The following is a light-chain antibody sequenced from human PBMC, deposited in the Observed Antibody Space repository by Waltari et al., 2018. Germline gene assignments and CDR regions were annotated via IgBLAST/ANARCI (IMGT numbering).Light chain of an antibody. CDR1: QSLLYSDGNHY. CDR3: MQPLQAPLT. CDR2: FAS. Sequence: DIVTTQALVDLPDPPGDSAAISCRSSQSLLYSDGNHYLDWYLQKPGQPPQLLIYFASNRASGVPDRFSGSGSGTDFTLKISRVEAEDVGVYYCMQPLQAPLTFGPGTRVDIK. V-gene: IGKV2-28*01. J-gene: IGKJ3*01.